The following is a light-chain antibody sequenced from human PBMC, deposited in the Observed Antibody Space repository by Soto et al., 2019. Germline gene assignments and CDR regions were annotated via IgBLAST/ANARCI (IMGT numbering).Light chain of an antibody. CDR3: VQYHNLWA. CDR1: QNIYSN. CDR2: RAS. Sequence: IVMTQSPATLSVSPGERATLSCRASQNIYSNIAWYQQRPGQAPRLLIYRASTRAPGVPARFSGSGSGTEFTVTISGLQSEDFAVYSCVQYHNLWAFGRGTQVEMK. V-gene: IGKV3-15*01. J-gene: IGKJ4*02.